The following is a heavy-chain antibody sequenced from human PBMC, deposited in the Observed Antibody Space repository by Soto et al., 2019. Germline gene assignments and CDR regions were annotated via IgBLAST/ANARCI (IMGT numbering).Heavy chain of an antibody. Sequence: GASVKVSCKASGYTFTGYYMHWVRQAPGQGLEWMGWINPNSGGTNYAQKFQGRVTMTRDTSISTAYMELSRLRSDDTAVYYCARDRGYGSGSPPPSYWGQGTLVTVSS. CDR1: GYTFTGYY. V-gene: IGHV1-2*02. D-gene: IGHD3-10*01. CDR3: ARDRGYGSGSPPPSY. CDR2: INPNSGGT. J-gene: IGHJ4*02.